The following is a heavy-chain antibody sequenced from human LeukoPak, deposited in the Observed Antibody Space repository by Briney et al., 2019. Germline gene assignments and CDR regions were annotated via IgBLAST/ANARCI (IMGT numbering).Heavy chain of an antibody. CDR1: GDSINSDY. D-gene: IGHD2-15*01. CDR3: ARRMKLAAKGDAFDI. V-gene: IGHV4-59*08. J-gene: IGHJ3*02. CDR2: IYYSGST. Sequence: PSETLFLTCTVSGDSINSDYWNWIRQPPGKGLEWIGFIYYSGSTNYNPSLKSRVTISVDASRNHFSLKLNSVTAADTAVYYCARRMKLAAKGDAFDIWGQGTMVTVSS.